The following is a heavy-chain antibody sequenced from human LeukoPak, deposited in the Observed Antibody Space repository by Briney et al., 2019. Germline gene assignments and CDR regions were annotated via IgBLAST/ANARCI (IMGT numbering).Heavy chain of an antibody. CDR3: ARHRGRYGDRIDY. CDR1: GGSISSYH. J-gene: IGHJ4*02. D-gene: IGHD4-17*01. V-gene: IGHV4-59*08. CDR2: ISYSGST. Sequence: PSETLSLTCTVSGGSISSYHWCWIRQPPGQGLEWIGYISYSGSTNYNPSLKSRVTISVDTSKNQFSLRLSSVTAADTAVYYCARHRGRYGDRIDYWGQGTLVTVSS.